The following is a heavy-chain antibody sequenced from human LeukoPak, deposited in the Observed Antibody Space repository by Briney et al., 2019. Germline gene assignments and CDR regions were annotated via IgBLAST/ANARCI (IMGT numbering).Heavy chain of an antibody. D-gene: IGHD6-6*01. Sequence: SVKVSCKASGGTFSSYAISWVRQAPGQGREWMGGIIPIFGTANYAQQFQGRVTITADEPTSRAYMDLLRSEDAAVYYCARLGAFDIWGQGTMVTVSS. CDR2: IIPIFGTA. J-gene: IGHJ3*02. CDR1: GGTFSSYA. V-gene: IGHV1-69*13. CDR3: ARLGAFDI.